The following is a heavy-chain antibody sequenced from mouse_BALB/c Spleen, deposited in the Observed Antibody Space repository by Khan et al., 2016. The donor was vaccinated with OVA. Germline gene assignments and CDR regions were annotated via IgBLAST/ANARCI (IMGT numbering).Heavy chain of an antibody. CDR1: GFTFSNYA. Sequence: EVELVESGGGLVKPGGSLKLSCAASGFTFSNYAMSWVRQTPEKRLEWVASISSGGSTYYPDSVKGRFTISRDNARNILYLQMSSLRSEDTAMYYCARAYWFAYWGQGTLLTVSA. V-gene: IGHV5-6-5*01. CDR3: ARAYWFAY. CDR2: ISSGGST. J-gene: IGHJ3*01.